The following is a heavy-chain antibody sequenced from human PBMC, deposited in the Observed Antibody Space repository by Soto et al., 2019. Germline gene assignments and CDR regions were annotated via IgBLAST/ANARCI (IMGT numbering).Heavy chain of an antibody. CDR1: GFTLNIFT. J-gene: IGHJ4*02. CDR3: ARDPYDGSAYYPHYLDY. CDR2: ISPDGGTK. Sequence: QPGGSLRLSCAASGFTLNIFTMHWVRQAPGKGLEWVAVISPDGGTKGYGDSVKGRFSISTDKSKTTLFLQMDSLTNEDTAIYYCARDPYDGSAYYPHYLDYWGQGALVTVSS. V-gene: IGHV3-30*04. D-gene: IGHD3-22*01.